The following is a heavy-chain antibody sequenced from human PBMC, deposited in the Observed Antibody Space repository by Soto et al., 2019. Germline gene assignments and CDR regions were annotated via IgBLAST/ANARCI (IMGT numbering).Heavy chain of an antibody. Sequence: EVLLQQSGAEAREPGGVVKMSCAVSGITFSDLHMHWVKQAPGKGLEWVGLVEVENDDRLYAEKYRGRLNINTDTSRHTSYMELTSLPSDDTAIYFCAAVRGSLGSLSFDYWGQGTPVTVSA. CDR1: GITFSDLH. CDR2: VEVENDDR. D-gene: IGHD1-26*01. J-gene: IGHJ4*02. CDR3: AAVRGSLGSLSFDY. V-gene: IGHV1-69-2*01.